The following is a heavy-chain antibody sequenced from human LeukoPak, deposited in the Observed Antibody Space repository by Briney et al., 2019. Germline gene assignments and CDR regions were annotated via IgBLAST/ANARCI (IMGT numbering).Heavy chain of an antibody. CDR3: ARVVVPASYYYYGMDV. CDR2: ISYDGGNK. D-gene: IGHD2-2*01. CDR1: GFSFSSYA. Sequence: GGSLRLSCVASGFSFSSYAMHWVRQAPGKGLEWVAVISYDGGNKYYGDSVKGRFTISRDNSKNTLYLQMNSLRVEDTAVYYCARVVVPASYYYYGMDVWGQGTTVTVSS. V-gene: IGHV3-30-3*01. J-gene: IGHJ6*02.